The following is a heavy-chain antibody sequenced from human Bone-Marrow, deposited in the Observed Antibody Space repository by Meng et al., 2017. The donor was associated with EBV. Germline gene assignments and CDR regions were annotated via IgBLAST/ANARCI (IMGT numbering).Heavy chain of an antibody. V-gene: IGHV1-69*01. D-gene: IGHD3-10*01. J-gene: IGHJ4*02. CDR3: ASESGRGFTPDY. Sequence: VRGVRPGVEGEKPGSSVKASAWTSGGTFNSDAVSWVRQAPGQGLEWMGGLIPMSGAPHYAQKFQGRVTITADESTSTHYMDLSNLRSDDTAMYYCASESGRGFTPDYWGQGTLVTVSS. CDR1: GGTFNSDA. CDR2: LIPMSGAP.